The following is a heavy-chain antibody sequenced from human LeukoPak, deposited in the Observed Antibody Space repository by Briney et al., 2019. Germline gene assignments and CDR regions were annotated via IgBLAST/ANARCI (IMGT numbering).Heavy chain of an antibody. V-gene: IGHV4-34*01. CDR1: GGSFSGYY. CDR3: ARGGYCSSTSCYRGNYYCYYGMDV. D-gene: IGHD2-2*01. Sequence: SETLSLTCAVYGGSFSGYYWSWIRQPPGKGLEWIGEINHSGSTNYNPSLKSRVTISVDTSKNQFSLKLSSVTAADTAVYYCARGGYCSSTSCYRGNYYCYYGMDVWGQGTTVTVSS. CDR2: INHSGST. J-gene: IGHJ6*02.